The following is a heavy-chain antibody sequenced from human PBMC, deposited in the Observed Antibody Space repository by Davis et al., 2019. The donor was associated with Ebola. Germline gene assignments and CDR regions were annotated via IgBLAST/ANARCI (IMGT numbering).Heavy chain of an antibody. J-gene: IGHJ6*04. D-gene: IGHD3-3*01. CDR2: ISGSGGST. CDR1: GFTFSSYA. V-gene: IGHV3-23*01. Sequence: GESLKISCAASGFTFSSYAMSWVRQAPGKGLEWVSAISGSGGSTYYADSVKGRFTISRDNSKKTQYLQMNSLRAEDTAVYYCAKSGLSFGVVKYHYGMDVWGKGTTVTVSS. CDR3: AKSGLSFGVVKYHYGMDV.